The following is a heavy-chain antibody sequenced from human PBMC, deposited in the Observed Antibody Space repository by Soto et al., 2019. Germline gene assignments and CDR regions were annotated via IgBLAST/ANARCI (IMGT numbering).Heavy chain of an antibody. CDR3: ARRSDWNHGRGGWFDP. J-gene: IGHJ5*02. D-gene: IGHD1-1*01. Sequence: PSETLSLTCAVYGGSFSGYYWSWIRQPPGKGLEWIGEINHSGSTNYNPSLKSRVTISVDTSKNPFSLKLSSVTAADTAVYYCARRSDWNHGRGGWFDPWGQGTLVTVSS. CDR1: GGSFSGYY. V-gene: IGHV4-34*01. CDR2: INHSGST.